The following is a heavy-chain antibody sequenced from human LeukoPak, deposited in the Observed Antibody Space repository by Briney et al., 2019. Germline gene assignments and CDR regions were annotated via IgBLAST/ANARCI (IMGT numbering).Heavy chain of an antibody. CDR3: AKEGRSLQTY. V-gene: IGHV3-7*03. CDR1: EFMFSSNW. CDR2: IKEDGTET. J-gene: IGHJ4*02. D-gene: IGHD5-24*01. Sequence: GGSLRLSCAASEFMFSSNWMSWVRLAPGKGLEWVANIKEDGTETYYVDSVKGRFTISRDNAKNSLYLQMNSLRVEDTAVYYCAKEGRSLQTYWGQGTLVTVSS.